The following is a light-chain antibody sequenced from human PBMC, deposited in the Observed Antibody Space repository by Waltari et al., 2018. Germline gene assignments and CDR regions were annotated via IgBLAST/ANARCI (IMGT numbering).Light chain of an antibody. J-gene: IGKJ2*01. V-gene: IGKV1-5*03. Sequence: DIQMTQSPSTLSASVGDRVTITCRASQSISTWVAWYQQKPGKAPKLLIYAASNLESGVPPRFGGSGYGTEFTLTISSLQPDDFAIYYCQQYNRYPVAFGQGTKLDIK. CDR3: QQYNRYPVA. CDR1: QSISTW. CDR2: AAS.